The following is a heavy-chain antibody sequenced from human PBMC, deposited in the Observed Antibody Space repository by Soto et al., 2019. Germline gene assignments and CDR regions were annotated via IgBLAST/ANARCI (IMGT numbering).Heavy chain of an antibody. CDR1: GYTFTSYG. D-gene: IGHD3-9*01. CDR2: ISAYNGNT. J-gene: IGHJ6*02. V-gene: IGHV1-18*01. CDR3: ARDRRVRYFDWLPNYYYYGMDV. Sequence: QVQLVQSGAEVKKPGASVKVSCKASGYTFTSYGISWVRQAPGQGLEWMGWISAYNGNTNYAQKLQGRVTMTTDTSTSTAYMELRSLRSDDTAVYYCARDRRVRYFDWLPNYYYYGMDVWGQGTTVTVSS.